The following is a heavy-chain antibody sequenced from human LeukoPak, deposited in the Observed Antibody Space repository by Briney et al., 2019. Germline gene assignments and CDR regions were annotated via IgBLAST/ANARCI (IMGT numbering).Heavy chain of an antibody. CDR1: GFTFGDYA. CDR2: IRSKAYGGTT. V-gene: IGHV3-49*03. CDR3: TRDRFYVWFDP. D-gene: IGHD3-16*01. Sequence: PGRSLRLSCTASGFTFGDYAMSWFRQAPGKGLEWVGFIRSKAYGGTTEYAASVKGRFTISRDDSKSIAYLQMNSLKTEDTAVYYCTRDRFYVWFDPWGQGTLVTVSS. J-gene: IGHJ5*02.